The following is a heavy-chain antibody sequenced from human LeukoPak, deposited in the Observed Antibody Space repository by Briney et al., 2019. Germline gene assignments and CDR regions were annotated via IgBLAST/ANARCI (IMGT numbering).Heavy chain of an antibody. V-gene: IGHV1-3*03. CDR1: GYTFTNYA. CDR3: AIRDGHTDH. J-gene: IGHJ4*02. CDR2: INPANGYT. D-gene: IGHD5-24*01. Sequence: ASVKVSCKTSGYTFTNYAMHWVRQAPGQTIQWLAWINPANGYTRYSQHFQDRVTVSSDTSADTAYMELSSLRSEDKAIYYCAIRDGHTDHWGQGTLVTVSS.